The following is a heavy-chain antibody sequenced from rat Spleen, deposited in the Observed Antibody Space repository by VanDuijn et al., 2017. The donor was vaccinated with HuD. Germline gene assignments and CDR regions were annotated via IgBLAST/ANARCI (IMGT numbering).Heavy chain of an antibody. J-gene: IGHJ4*01. Sequence: EVQLVESGGGFVQPGRSLKLSCAASGFTFSNYGMAWVRQAPTKGLEWVASISPSGGSTYYRDSVKGRFTISRDNARNTVYLQMNSVRSEDTATYYCAKDMNYYSTYPFYVMGDWGQGASVTVSS. CDR3: AKDMNYYSTYPFYVMGD. V-gene: IGHV5S13*01. D-gene: IGHD1-2*01. CDR1: GFTFSNYG. CDR2: ISPSGGST.